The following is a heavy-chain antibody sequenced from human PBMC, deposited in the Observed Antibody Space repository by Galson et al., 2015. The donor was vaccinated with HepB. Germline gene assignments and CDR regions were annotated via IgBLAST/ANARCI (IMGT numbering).Heavy chain of an antibody. J-gene: IGHJ6*02. CDR2: ISNTRSYI. D-gene: IGHD3-3*01. CDR1: GFTFSKYA. CDR3: ARDLEPFDYDFHGMDV. Sequence: SLRLSCAASGFTFSKYAMNWVRQAPGKGLEWVSSISNTRSYIYYADSVRRRFTISRDNAKNSLYLQMNNLRAEDTAVYYCARDLEPFDYDFHGMDVWGQGTTVTVSS. V-gene: IGHV3-21*01.